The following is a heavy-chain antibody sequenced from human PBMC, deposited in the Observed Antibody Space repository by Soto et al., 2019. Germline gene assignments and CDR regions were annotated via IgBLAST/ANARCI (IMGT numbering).Heavy chain of an antibody. CDR3: ARRLAAAGFGMDV. D-gene: IGHD6-13*01. V-gene: IGHV5-51*01. CDR2: IYPRDSDT. Sequence: GESLKISCKGSGYSFTNYWIAWVRQMPGKGLEWMGIIYPRDSDTEYSPSFQGQVTISADRSISTAYLQWSSLKASDTAMYYCARRLAAAGFGMDVWGQGTTVTVSS. CDR1: GYSFTNYW. J-gene: IGHJ6*02.